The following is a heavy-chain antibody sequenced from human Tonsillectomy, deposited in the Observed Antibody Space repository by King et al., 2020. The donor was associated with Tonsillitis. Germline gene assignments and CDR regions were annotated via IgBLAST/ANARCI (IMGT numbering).Heavy chain of an antibody. Sequence: VQLVESGGGLVQPGGSLRLSCVGSGFSFSNYWMTWVRQAPGKGLEWVANINGDGRTTYHLDSVKGRFTFSRDNAKGSLDLQMNSLRVEGTAVYYCVRDLNPNVLTTYFDAFDMWGQGTMVTVSS. CDR3: VRDLNPNVLTTYFDAFDM. D-gene: IGHD3-9*01. CDR2: INGDGRTT. CDR1: GFSFSNYW. J-gene: IGHJ3*02. V-gene: IGHV3-7*01.